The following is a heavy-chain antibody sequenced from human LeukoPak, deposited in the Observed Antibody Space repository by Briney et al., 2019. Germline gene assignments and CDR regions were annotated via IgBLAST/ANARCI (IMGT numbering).Heavy chain of an antibody. D-gene: IGHD4-17*01. J-gene: IGHJ1*01. CDR2: ITGSGSTT. CDR3: GKDPNGDYVGAFDFQR. CDR1: GFTFRNYA. V-gene: IGHV3-23*01. Sequence: GGSLRLSCAASGFTFRNYAVVWVRQAPGKGLEWVSAITGSGSTTYYADSVRGRFTIYRDNSKNTLYLQMNSLRGEDTAVYYCGKDPNGDYVGAFDFQRWGQGTLVTVSS.